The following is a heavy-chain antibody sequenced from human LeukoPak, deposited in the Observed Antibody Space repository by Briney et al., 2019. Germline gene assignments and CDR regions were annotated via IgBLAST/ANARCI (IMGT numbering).Heavy chain of an antibody. V-gene: IGHV3-33*01. CDR2: IWYDGSNK. D-gene: IGHD6-19*01. J-gene: IGHJ4*02. CDR1: GFTFSSYG. Sequence: GGSLRLSCAASGFTFSSYGMHWVRQAPGKGLEWVAVIWYDGSNKYYADSVKGRFTISRDNSKNTLYLQMNSLRAEDTAVYYWARDPTTVAGTTGFDYWGQGTLVTVSS. CDR3: ARDPTTVAGTTGFDY.